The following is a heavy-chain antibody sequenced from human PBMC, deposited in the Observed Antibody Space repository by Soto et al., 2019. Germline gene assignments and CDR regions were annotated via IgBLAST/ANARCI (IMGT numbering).Heavy chain of an antibody. J-gene: IGHJ3*02. CDR1: GYSFTSYW. Sequence: PGESLKISCNGSGYSFTSYWIGWVRQMPGKGLEWMGIIYPGDSDTRYSPSFQGQVTISADKSISTAYLQWSSLKASDTAMYYCARQAHYYDSSGYYSRSFDIWGQGTMVTVSS. V-gene: IGHV5-51*01. D-gene: IGHD3-22*01. CDR3: ARQAHYYDSSGYYSRSFDI. CDR2: IYPGDSDT.